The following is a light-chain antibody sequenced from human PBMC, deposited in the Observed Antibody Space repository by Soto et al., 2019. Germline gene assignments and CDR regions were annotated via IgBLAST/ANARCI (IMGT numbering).Light chain of an antibody. J-gene: IGKJ1*01. CDR2: AAS. CDR3: QQYSSYSAWT. Sequence: DIQMTQSPSTLSASIGDRVTITCRSSQSLSKWLAWHQHQPGKAPKLLIYAASSLQSGVPPRLSGSGSGTDFTLTIRSLQTDDIATYYCQQYSSYSAWTFGEGTKVEIK. CDR1: QSLSKW. V-gene: IGKV1-5*01.